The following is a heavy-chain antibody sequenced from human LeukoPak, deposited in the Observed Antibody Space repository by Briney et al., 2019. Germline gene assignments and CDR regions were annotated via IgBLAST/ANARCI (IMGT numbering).Heavy chain of an antibody. CDR3: AKRGGSGSLTYYYYGMDV. D-gene: IGHD1-26*01. CDR2: ISGSGVDT. V-gene: IGHV3-23*01. Sequence: GGSLRLSCAASGFTFSSYAMTWVRQAPGKGLEWVSTISGSGVDTYYADSVKGRFTISRDNSKSTLYLQMNSLRAEDTAVYYCAKRGGSGSLTYYYYGMDVWGQGTSVTVS. J-gene: IGHJ6*02. CDR1: GFTFSSYA.